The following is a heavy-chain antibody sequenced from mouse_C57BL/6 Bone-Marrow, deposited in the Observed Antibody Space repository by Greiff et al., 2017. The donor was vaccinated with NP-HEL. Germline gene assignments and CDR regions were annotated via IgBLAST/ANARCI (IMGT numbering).Heavy chain of an antibody. CDR1: GYTFTSYW. D-gene: IGHD1-1*01. Sequence: VQLQQPGTELVKPGASVKLSCKASGYTFTSYWMHWVKQRPGQGLEWIGNINPSNGGTNYNEKFKSKATLTVDKSSSTAYMQLSSLTSEDSAVYYCAREKQITTVVATPFAYWGQGTLVTVSA. CDR3: AREKQITTVVATPFAY. CDR2: INPSNGGT. V-gene: IGHV1-53*01. J-gene: IGHJ3*01.